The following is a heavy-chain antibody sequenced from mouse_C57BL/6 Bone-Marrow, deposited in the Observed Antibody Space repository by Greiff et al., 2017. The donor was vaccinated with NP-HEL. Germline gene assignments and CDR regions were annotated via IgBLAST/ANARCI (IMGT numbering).Heavy chain of an antibody. D-gene: IGHD1-1*01. CDR1: GYSFTGYY. Sequence: DVKLQESGPELVKPGASVKISCKASGYSFTGYYMNWVKQSPEKSLEWIGEINPSTGGTTYNQKFKAKATLTVDKSSSTAYMQLKSLTSEDSAVYYCARAIYYGSSYFDYWGQGTTLTVSS. V-gene: IGHV1-42*01. J-gene: IGHJ2*01. CDR3: ARAIYYGSSYFDY. CDR2: INPSTGGT.